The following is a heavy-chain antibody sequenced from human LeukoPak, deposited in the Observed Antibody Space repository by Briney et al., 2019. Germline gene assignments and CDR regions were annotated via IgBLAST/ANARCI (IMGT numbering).Heavy chain of an antibody. J-gene: IGHJ4*02. CDR3: ASAVVVQRTPSPKTYYYDSSGFTNLDY. CDR2: INPNSGGT. CDR1: GYTFTGYY. Sequence: ASVKVSCKASGYTFTGYYMHWVRQAPGQGLEWMGWINPNSGGTNYAQKFQGRVTMTRDTSISTAYMELSRPRSDDTAVYYCASAVVVQRTPSPKTYYYDSSGFTNLDYWGQGTLVTVSS. V-gene: IGHV1-2*02. D-gene: IGHD3-22*01.